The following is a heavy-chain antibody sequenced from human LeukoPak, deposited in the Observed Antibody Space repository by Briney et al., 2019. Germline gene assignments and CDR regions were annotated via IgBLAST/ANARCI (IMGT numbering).Heavy chain of an antibody. CDR2: LYNRGRS. CDR3: ARDPTYYYASGSYYFDY. D-gene: IGHD3-10*01. CDR1: DDSIKDYY. J-gene: IGHJ4*02. V-gene: IGHV4-59*01. Sequence: DTLSLPCSVSDDSIKDYYRRWIRHPPGKAREGIGYLYNRGRSTYKPSLKSRVTISADTSKNHFSLKLNSVTTADTAVYYCARDPTYYYASGSYYFDYWGQGALVTVSS.